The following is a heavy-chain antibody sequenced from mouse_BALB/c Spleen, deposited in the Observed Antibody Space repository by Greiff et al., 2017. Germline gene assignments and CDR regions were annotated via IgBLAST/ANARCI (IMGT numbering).Heavy chain of an antibody. CDR3: ALNRYDVD. CDR2: IDPANGNN. V-gene: IGHV14-3*02. D-gene: IGHD2-14*01. CDR1: GFNINDTY. Sequence: VQLQQSGAELVQPGASVKLSCTASGFNINDTYMHWVKQRPEQGLEWIGRIDPANGNNKYAPKFQGKAAITADTSSNTAYLQLSSLTSEDTAVYYCALNRYDVDWGQGTTLTVSS. J-gene: IGHJ2*01.